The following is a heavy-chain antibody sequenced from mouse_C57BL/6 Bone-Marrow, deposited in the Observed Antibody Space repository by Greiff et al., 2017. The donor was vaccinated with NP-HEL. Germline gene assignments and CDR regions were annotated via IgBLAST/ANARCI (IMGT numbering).Heavy chain of an antibody. D-gene: IGHD2-2*01. Sequence: QVTLKVSDPGILQSSQTLSLTCSFSGFSLSTSGMGVSWIRQPTGKGLEWLAHIYWDDDKRYNPSLMSRLTISKDTSRNQVFLKITSVDTADTATYYCARREVYYGYDWFAYGGQGTLVTVSA. V-gene: IGHV8-12*01. J-gene: IGHJ3*01. CDR1: GFSLSTSGMG. CDR3: ARREVYYGYDWFAY. CDR2: IYWDDDK.